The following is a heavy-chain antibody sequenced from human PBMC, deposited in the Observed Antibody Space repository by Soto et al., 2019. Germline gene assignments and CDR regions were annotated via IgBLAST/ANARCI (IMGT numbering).Heavy chain of an antibody. J-gene: IGHJ5*02. CDR3: ARVTSMVRGVIYNWFDP. V-gene: IGHV1-69*01. CDR2: IIPMYGPA. Sequence: QVPLVQSGAEVKKPGSSVTVSCKASGGTFSSYAIHWVRQAPGQGLEWMGGIIPMYGPAKYAQRFQGRVTITADESTTTVYMELTSLTSQDKAVYYCARVTSMVRGVIYNWFDPWGHGTLVTVSS. D-gene: IGHD3-10*01. CDR1: GGTFSSYA.